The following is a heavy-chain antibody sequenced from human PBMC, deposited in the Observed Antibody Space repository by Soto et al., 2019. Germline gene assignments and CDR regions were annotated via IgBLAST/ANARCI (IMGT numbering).Heavy chain of an antibody. V-gene: IGHV3-23*01. D-gene: IGHD6-13*01. CDR1: VFTFSSYA. CDR2: ISGSGGST. J-gene: IGHJ6*02. CDR3: ASGIEAAGVYYYGMDV. Sequence: PMGSLRLSCASSVFTFSSYAMSCVRHSPGKGLEWVSAISGSGGSTYYADSVKGRFTISRDNSKNTLYLQMNSLRAEDTAVYYCASGIEAAGVYYYGMDVWGQGTTDTGTS.